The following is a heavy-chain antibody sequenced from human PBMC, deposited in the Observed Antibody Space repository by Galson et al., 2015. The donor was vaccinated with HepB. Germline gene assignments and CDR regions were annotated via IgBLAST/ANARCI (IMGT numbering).Heavy chain of an antibody. Sequence: LSLSCAASGFTFSSYAMHWVRQAPGKGLEWVAVISYDGSNKFYADSVKGRFTISRDNSKNTLYLQMNSLRAEDTAVYYCARRALRGVGSPAGNYFDYWGQGTLVTVSS. J-gene: IGHJ4*02. CDR3: ARRALRGVGSPAGNYFDY. D-gene: IGHD3-10*01. V-gene: IGHV3-30*04. CDR1: GFTFSSYA. CDR2: ISYDGSNK.